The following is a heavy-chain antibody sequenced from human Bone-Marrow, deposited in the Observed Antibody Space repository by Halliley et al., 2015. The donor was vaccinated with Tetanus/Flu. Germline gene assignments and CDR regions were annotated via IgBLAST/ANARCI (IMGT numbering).Heavy chain of an antibody. CDR2: FDYWGET. V-gene: IGHV4-39*01. J-gene: IGHJ5*02. D-gene: IGHD2-21*01. Sequence: EWIGAFDYWGETHYNPSLKSRVTVSADTSKNQISLTLPSVTAADTAVYYCSRQFAVYNWFDPWGQGTLVTVSS. CDR3: SRQFAVYNWFDP.